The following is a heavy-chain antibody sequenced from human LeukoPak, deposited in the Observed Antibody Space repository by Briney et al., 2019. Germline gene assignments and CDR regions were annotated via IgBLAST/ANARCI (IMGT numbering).Heavy chain of an antibody. CDR3: ARRLQGYYDSSGYDEGWFDP. CDR2: IYHSGST. D-gene: IGHD3-22*01. Sequence: SETLSLTCAVSGYSISSGYYWGWIRQPPGKGLEWIGSIYHSGSTYYNPSLKSRVTISVDTSKNQFSLKLSSVTAADTAVYYCARRLQGYYDSSGYDEGWFDPWGQGTLVTVSS. V-gene: IGHV4-38-2*01. CDR1: GYSISSGYY. J-gene: IGHJ5*02.